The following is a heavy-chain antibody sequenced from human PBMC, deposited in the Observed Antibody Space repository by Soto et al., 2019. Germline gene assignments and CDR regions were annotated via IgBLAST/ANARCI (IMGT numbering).Heavy chain of an antibody. V-gene: IGHV3-15*01. CDR2: IKSKTDGGTT. D-gene: IGHD3-3*01. Sequence: GGSLRLSCAASGFTFSNAWMRWVRQAPGKGLEWVGRIKSKTDGGTTDYAAPVKGRFTISRDDSKNTLYLQMNSLKTEDTAVYYCTTGITIFGVVIISDYWGQGTLVTVSS. CDR1: GFTFSNAW. CDR3: TTGITIFGVVIISDY. J-gene: IGHJ4*02.